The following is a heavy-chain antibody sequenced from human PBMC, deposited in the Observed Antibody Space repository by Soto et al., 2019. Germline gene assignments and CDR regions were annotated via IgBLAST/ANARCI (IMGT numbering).Heavy chain of an antibody. D-gene: IGHD5-18*01. J-gene: IGHJ6*02. Sequence: SETLSLTCTVSGASIISSTFYWGWISQPPGKVLEWIGSIYYSGSTYYNPSLKSRVTISVDTSKNQFSLKLSSVTAADTAVYYCACIFSGGYGYGFYYYGMDVWGQGTTVT. CDR3: ACIFSGGYGYGFYYYGMDV. V-gene: IGHV4-39*01. CDR1: GASIISSTFY. CDR2: IYYSGST.